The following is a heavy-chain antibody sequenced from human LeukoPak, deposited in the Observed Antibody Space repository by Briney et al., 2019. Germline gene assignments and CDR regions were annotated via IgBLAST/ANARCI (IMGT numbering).Heavy chain of an antibody. CDR2: IYYSGST. CDR3: ARNCGGDCYPYYGMGV. D-gene: IGHD2-21*02. V-gene: IGHV4-59*08. Sequence: SETLSLTCTVSGGSISSYYWSWIRQPPGKGLEWIGYIYYSGSTNYNPSLKSRVTISVDTSKNQFSLKLSSVTAADTAVYYCARNCGGDCYPYYGMGVWGQGTTVTVSS. J-gene: IGHJ6*02. CDR1: GGSISSYY.